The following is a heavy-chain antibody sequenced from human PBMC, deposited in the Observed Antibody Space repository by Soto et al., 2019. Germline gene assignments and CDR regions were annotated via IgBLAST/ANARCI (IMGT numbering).Heavy chain of an antibody. CDR1: GYTSSSYG. CDR2: ISVFNGDT. D-gene: IGHD3-3*01. CDR3: ARDLSKRITIFGVDPPSAFDI. Sequence: GASVKVSCKALGYTSSSYGINWVRQAPGQGLEWMGWISVFNGDTKYAQKFQGRVAITKDPGTSTAYMELRSLRSDDTAVYYCARDLSKRITIFGVDPPSAFDIWGQGTMVTVSS. V-gene: IGHV1-18*01. J-gene: IGHJ3*02.